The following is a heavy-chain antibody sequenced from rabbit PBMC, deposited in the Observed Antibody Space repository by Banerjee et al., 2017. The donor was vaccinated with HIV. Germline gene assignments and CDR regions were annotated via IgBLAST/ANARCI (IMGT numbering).Heavy chain of an antibody. V-gene: IGHV1S40*01. CDR3: ARDADSNDYSPFIL. J-gene: IGHJ4*01. D-gene: IGHD8-1*01. Sequence: QSLEESGGGLVKPGASLTLTCKASGIDFSSYYYMCWVRQAPGKGLEWIACIYTGSSGSTYYASWAKGRFTISKTSSTTVTLQMTSLTAADTATYFCARDADSNDYSPFILWGPGTLVTVS. CDR1: GIDFSSYYY. CDR2: IYTGSSGST.